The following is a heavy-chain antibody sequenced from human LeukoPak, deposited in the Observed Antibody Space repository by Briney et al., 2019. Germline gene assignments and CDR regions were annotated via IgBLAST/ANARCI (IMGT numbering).Heavy chain of an antibody. CDR1: AFTVSSNY. CDR3: ARDKEYGSGSFDY. J-gene: IGHJ4*02. CDR2: IYSGGST. V-gene: IGHV3-66*01. Sequence: GGSLRLSCATSAFTVSSNYMSWVRQAPGKGLEWVSVIYSGGSTNYADSVKGRFTMSRDNSKNTLYLQMNSLRPEDTAVYYCARDKEYGSGSFDYWGQGTLVTVSS. D-gene: IGHD3-10*01.